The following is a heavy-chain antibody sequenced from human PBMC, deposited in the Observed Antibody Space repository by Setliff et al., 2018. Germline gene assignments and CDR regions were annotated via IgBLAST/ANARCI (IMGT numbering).Heavy chain of an antibody. V-gene: IGHV3-23*01. CDR3: ARDPNGDYVGSFDP. Sequence: GGSLRLSCAASGFTFNTYSMNWVRQAPGKGLEWVSSIHVSGTTTYYADSVKGRFTISRDNSRNILYLQMNSLRAEDTASYYCARDPNGDYVGSFDPWGQGILVTVSS. CDR1: GFTFNTYS. CDR2: IHVSGTTT. D-gene: IGHD4-17*01. J-gene: IGHJ5*02.